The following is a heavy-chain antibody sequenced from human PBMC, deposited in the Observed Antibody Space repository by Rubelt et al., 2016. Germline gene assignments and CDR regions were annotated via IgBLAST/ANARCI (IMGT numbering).Heavy chain of an antibody. Sequence: VSVIYSGGSTYYADSVKGRFTISRDNSKNTLYLQMNSLRAEDTAVYYCARGAEMATIPYFDYWGQGTLVTVSS. V-gene: IGHV3-66*02. J-gene: IGHJ4*02. CDR2: IYSGGST. D-gene: IGHD5-24*01. CDR3: ARGAEMATIPYFDY.